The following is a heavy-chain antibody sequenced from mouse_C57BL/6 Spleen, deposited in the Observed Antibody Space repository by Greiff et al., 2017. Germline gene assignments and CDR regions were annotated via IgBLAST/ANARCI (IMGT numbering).Heavy chain of an antibody. CDR1: GFSLTSYG. V-gene: IGHV2-2*01. CDR2: IWSGGST. Sequence: VKLEESGPGLVQPSQSLSITCTVSGFSLTSYGVHWVRQSPGKGLEWLGVIWSGGSTDYNAAFISRLSISKDNSKSQVFFKMNSLQADDTAIYYCARNLVPAYYSNYVYAMDYWGQGTSVTVSS. D-gene: IGHD2-5*01. CDR3: ARNLVPAYYSNYVYAMDY. J-gene: IGHJ4*01.